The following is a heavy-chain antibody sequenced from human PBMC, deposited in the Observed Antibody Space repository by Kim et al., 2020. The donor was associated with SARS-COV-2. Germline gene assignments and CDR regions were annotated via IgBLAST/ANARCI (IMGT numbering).Heavy chain of an antibody. CDR1: GFTVSSNY. D-gene: IGHD2-2*01. V-gene: IGHV3-53*01. J-gene: IGHJ6*03. CDR3: ARVYCSSTSCYGAYYYYYIDV. Sequence: GGSLRLSCAASGFTVSSNYMSWVRQAPGKGLEWVSVIYSGGSTYYADSVKGRFTISRHNSKNTLYLQMNSLRAEDTAVYYCARVYCSSTSCYGAYYYYYIDVWGKGTTVTVSS. CDR2: IYSGGST.